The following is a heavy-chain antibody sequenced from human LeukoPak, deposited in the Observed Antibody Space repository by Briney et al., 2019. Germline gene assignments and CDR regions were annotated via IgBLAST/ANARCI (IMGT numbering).Heavy chain of an antibody. J-gene: IGHJ6*02. CDR2: IWYDGSNK. CDR1: GFTFSSYG. Sequence: GSLRLSCAASGFTFSSYGMHWVRQAPGKGLEWVAVIWYDGSNKYYADSVKGRFTISRDNSKNTLYLQMNSLRAEDTAVYYCARPIAAAGYYYGMDVWGQGTTVTVSS. D-gene: IGHD6-13*01. V-gene: IGHV3-33*01. CDR3: ARPIAAAGYYYGMDV.